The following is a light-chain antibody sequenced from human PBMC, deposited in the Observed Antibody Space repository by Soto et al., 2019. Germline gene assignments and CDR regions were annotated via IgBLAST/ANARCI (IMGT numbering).Light chain of an antibody. J-gene: IGKJ4*01. Sequence: DIQMTQSPSSMSASIGDRVTITCRASQVISSWLAWYPQKPGKAPKLLIYAASTLQSGVPSRFSGSGSGTDFTLTISGLQPEDCATYYCQQPNALPLTIGGGTKVEIQ. V-gene: IGKV1D-12*01. CDR2: AAS. CDR3: QQPNALPLT. CDR1: QVISSW.